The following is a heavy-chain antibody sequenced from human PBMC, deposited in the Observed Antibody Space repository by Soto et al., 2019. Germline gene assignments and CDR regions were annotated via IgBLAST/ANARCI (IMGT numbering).Heavy chain of an antibody. CDR2: INAGNGNT. D-gene: IGHD5-18*01. Sequence: ASVKVSCKASGYTFTSYAMHWVRQAPGQRLEWMGWINAGNGNTKYSQKFQGRVTITRDTSASTAYMELSSLRSEDTAVYYCARVPYGYTAMVFRGDYFDYWGQGTLVTVDS. V-gene: IGHV1-3*01. CDR3: ARVPYGYTAMVFRGDYFDY. J-gene: IGHJ4*02. CDR1: GYTFTSYA.